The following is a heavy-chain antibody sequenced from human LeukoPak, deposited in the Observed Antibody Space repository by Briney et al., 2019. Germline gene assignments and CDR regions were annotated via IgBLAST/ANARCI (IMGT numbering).Heavy chain of an antibody. D-gene: IGHD6-19*01. Sequence: GASVKVSCKASGYNFSNYGISCVRQAPGQGPEWMGWIRAYDGTTKYAQSLQGRVTMTTDTSTSTAYMELSSLRSDDTALYYCARGLITASVWYSNRGNYFDFWGQGTLVTVSS. V-gene: IGHV1-18*01. CDR1: GYNFSNYG. CDR3: ARGLITASVWYSNRGNYFDF. CDR2: IRAYDGTT. J-gene: IGHJ4*02.